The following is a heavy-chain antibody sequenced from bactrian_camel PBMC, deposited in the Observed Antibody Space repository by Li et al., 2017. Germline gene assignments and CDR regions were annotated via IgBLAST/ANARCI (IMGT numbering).Heavy chain of an antibody. J-gene: IGHJ4*01. D-gene: IGHD4*01. V-gene: IGHV3S31*01. CDR3: AATATDRFACRTRYVTMFPD. CDR1: GYTRTMYC. Sequence: VQLVESGGGSVKTGESLRLSCKANGYTRTMYCMGWFRQSPGKEREAVAATILGGSEAYYSDSVKGRFTISQDSASNTVYLEMNNLKPEDTATYYCAATATDRFACRTRYVTMFPDRGQGTQVTVS. CDR2: TILGGSEA.